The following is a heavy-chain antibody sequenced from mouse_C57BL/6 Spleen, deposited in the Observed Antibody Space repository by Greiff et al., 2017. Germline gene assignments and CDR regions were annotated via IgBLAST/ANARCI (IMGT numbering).Heavy chain of an antibody. CDR3: ARQGDYYGSSGYFDV. Sequence: QVQLQQSGPELVKPGASVKISCKASGYAFSSSWMNWVKQRPGKGLEWIGRIYPGDGDTNYNGKFKGKATLTADKSSSTAYMQLSSLTSEDSAVYFCARQGDYYGSSGYFDVWGTGTTVTVSS. J-gene: IGHJ1*03. D-gene: IGHD1-1*01. CDR2: IYPGDGDT. V-gene: IGHV1-82*01. CDR1: GYAFSSSW.